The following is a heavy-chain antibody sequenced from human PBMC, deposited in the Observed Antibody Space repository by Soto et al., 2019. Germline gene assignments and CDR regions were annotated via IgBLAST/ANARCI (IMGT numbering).Heavy chain of an antibody. Sequence: PSETLSLTCTFSVGSITGSFFWRWIRRPAGKGLEWIGRFSLSGTTNYNPSLRSRVTMSADVSKNQFSLRLTSVTAADTALYYCARGMTPPGEPKWYYFDCWGKETLGTRLI. CDR2: FSLSGTT. D-gene: IGHD2-21*01. V-gene: IGHV4-4*07. CDR1: VGSITGSFF. CDR3: ARGMTPPGEPKWYYFDC. J-gene: IGHJ4*02.